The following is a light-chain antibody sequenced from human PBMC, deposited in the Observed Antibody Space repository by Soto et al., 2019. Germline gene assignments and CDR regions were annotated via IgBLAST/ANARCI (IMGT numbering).Light chain of an antibody. J-gene: IGKJ5*01. CDR2: DAS. CDR3: QQRSSWIT. Sequence: EVVLTQSPATLSLSPGERATLSCRASQSVSTYLAWYQQKPGQAPRLLIYDASNRATGIPARFSGSGSATDFTLTISSLEPEDFAVYYCQQRSSWITFGQGTRLENK. CDR1: QSVSTY. V-gene: IGKV3-11*01.